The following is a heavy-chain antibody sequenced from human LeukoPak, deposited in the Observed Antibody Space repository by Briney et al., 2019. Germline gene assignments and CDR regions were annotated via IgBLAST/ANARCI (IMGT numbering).Heavy chain of an antibody. CDR1: GGSISSGDYY. D-gene: IGHD5-18*01. Sequence: SETLSLTCTVSGGSISSGDYYWSWIRQHPGKGLEWIGYIYYSGSTYYNPSLKSRVTISVGTSKNQFSLKLSSVTAADTAVYYCARAPVLGYSYGQYYFDYWGQGTLVTVSS. CDR2: IYYSGST. CDR3: ARAPVLGYSYGQYYFDY. V-gene: IGHV4-31*03. J-gene: IGHJ4*02.